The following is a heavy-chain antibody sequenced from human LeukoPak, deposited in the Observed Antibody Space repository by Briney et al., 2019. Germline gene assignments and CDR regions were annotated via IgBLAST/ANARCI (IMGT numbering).Heavy chain of an antibody. V-gene: IGHV3-33*01. Sequence: GGSLRLSCAASGFTFSSYGMHWVRQAPGKGLEWVAVIWYDGTNKYYADSVKGRFAISRDNSKNTLYLQMNSLRAEDTAVYYCARTASRGPQSAESFHHWGQGTLVTVSS. CDR3: ARTASRGPQSAESFHH. CDR2: IWYDGTNK. J-gene: IGHJ1*01. CDR1: GFTFSSYG.